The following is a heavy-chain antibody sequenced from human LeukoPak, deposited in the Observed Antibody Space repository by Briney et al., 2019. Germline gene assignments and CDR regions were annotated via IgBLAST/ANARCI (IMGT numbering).Heavy chain of an antibody. V-gene: IGHV3-48*04. J-gene: IGHJ6*02. D-gene: IGHD3-10*01. Sequence: GGSLRLSCAASGFTFSSYSMNWVRQAPGKGLEWVSYISSSSSTIYYADSVKGRFTISRDNAKNSLYLQMNSLRAEDTAVYYCARCYYGSRKTYGMDVWGQGTTVTVSS. CDR2: ISSSSSTI. CDR3: ARCYYGSRKTYGMDV. CDR1: GFTFSSYS.